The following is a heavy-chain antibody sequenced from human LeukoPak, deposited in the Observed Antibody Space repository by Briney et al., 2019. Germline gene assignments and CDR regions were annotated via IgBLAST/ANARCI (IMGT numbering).Heavy chain of an antibody. CDR3: ARVRYCSSTDCYTRGHYYYYMDV. V-gene: IGHV3-23*01. J-gene: IGHJ6*03. CDR2: ISGSGGST. D-gene: IGHD2-2*02. CDR1: GFTFSSYA. Sequence: GGSLRLSCSASGFTFSSYAMSWVRQAPGKGLEWVSAISGSGGSTYYADSVKGRFTISRDNSKNTLYLQMNSLRAEDTALYHCARVRYCSSTDCYTRGHYYYYMDVWGKGTTVTVSS.